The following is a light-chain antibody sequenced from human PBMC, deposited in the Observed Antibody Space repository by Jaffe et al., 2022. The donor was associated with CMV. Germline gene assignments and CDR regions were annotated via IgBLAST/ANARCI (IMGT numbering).Light chain of an antibody. CDR2: YDS. V-gene: IGLV3-21*04. CDR1: NIGSKS. J-gene: IGLJ2*01. Sequence: SYVLTQPPSVSVAPGKTARITCGGNNIGSKSVHWYQQKPGQAPVLVIYYDSDRPSGIPERFSGSNSGNTATLTISRVEAGDEADYYCQVWDSSSESYVVFGGGTKLTVL. CDR3: QVWDSSSESYVV.